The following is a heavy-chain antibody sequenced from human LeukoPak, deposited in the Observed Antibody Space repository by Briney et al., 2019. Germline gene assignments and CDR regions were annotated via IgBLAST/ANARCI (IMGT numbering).Heavy chain of an antibody. D-gene: IGHD5-18*01. J-gene: IGHJ4*02. CDR3: AKEGDTAMVAYYFDY. V-gene: IGHV3-66*01. Sequence: GGSLRLSCAASGFTVSSNYMSWVRQAPGKGLEWVSVIYSGGSTYYADSVKGRFTISRDNSKNTLYLQMNSLRAEDTAVYYCAKEGDTAMVAYYFDYWGQGTLVTVSS. CDR1: GFTVSSNY. CDR2: IYSGGST.